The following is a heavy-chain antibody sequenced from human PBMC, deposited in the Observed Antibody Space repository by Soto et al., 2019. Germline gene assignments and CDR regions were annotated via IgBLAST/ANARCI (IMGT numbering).Heavy chain of an antibody. CDR1: GFTFSDYA. D-gene: IGHD5-12*01. CDR3: AREWDGDGYNSGWFDP. V-gene: IGHV3-33*01. Sequence: GGSLRLSCAASGFTFSDYAFHWVRQAPGKGLEWVAVIWYDGSSRYYGDSVKGRFTISRDDSKNTVSLQMNSLRAEDTAVYYCAREWDGDGYNSGWFDPWGQGTLVTVSS. J-gene: IGHJ5*02. CDR2: IWYDGSSR.